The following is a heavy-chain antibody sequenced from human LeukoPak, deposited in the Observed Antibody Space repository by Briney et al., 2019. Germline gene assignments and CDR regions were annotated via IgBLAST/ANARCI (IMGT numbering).Heavy chain of an antibody. CDR1: GFTFSSYS. D-gene: IGHD5-24*01. CDR3: ARAVFRWRDKTFDI. V-gene: IGHV3-48*01. J-gene: IGHJ3*02. Sequence: GGSLRLSCAASGFTFSSYSMNWVRQAPGKGLEWVSYISSSSSTIYYADSEKGRFTISRDNAKKSLYLQINSLRAEDTAVYYCARAVFRWRDKTFDIWGQGTMVTVSS. CDR2: ISSSSSTI.